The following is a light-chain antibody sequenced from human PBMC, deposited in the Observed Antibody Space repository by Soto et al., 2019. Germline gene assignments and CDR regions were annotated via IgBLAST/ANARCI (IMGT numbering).Light chain of an antibody. Sequence: SALTQPASVSGSPGQSITISCTGTSSDVGGYNYVSWYQLHPGKAPKLIIYEVSHRPSGASNHFSGYKSGNTASLTISGLQAEDEADYYCSSYTSTSTPCVFGTGTKATVL. CDR2: EVS. V-gene: IGLV2-14*01. CDR3: SSYTSTSTPCV. CDR1: SSDVGGYNY. J-gene: IGLJ1*01.